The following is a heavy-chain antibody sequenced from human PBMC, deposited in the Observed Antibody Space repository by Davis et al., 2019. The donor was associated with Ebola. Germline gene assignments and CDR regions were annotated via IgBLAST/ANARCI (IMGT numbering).Heavy chain of an antibody. CDR2: ISGSGGST. J-gene: IGHJ4*02. Sequence: GESLKISCAVSGVTFRNYVMSWVRQAPGKGLEWVSAISGSGGSTYYADSVKGRFTISRDNSKNTLYLQMDSLGAEDTAVYYCARGPGSRESIYRCDFWGQGTLVTVSS. CDR1: GVTFRNYV. D-gene: IGHD3-10*01. V-gene: IGHV3-23*01. CDR3: ARGPGSRESIYRCDF.